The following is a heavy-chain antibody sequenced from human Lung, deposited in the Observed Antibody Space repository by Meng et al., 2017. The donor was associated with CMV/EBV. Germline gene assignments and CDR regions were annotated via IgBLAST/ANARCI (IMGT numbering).Heavy chain of an antibody. CDR3: ARDSRDDYGSGRRRGYYAMDV. J-gene: IGHJ6*02. V-gene: IGHV1-69*05. CDR2: IIPLFGAP. D-gene: IGHD3-10*01. CDR1: GVTFSRYA. Sequence: SVKVSXKTSGVTFSRYAIYWLRQAPGQGLEWMGGIIPLFGAPDYAQKFQGRVTITTDESTSTAYMALSSLTFDDTAVYYCARDSRDDYGSGRRRGYYAMDVWGQGXTVTVSS.